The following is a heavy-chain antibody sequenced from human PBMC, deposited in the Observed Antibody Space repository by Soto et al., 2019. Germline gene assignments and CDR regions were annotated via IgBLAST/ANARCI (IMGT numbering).Heavy chain of an antibody. CDR1: GGSISSSSYY. CDR3: ASSYYDFWSGYYTAHNWFDP. Sequence: PSETLSLTCTVSGGSISSSSYYWGWIRQPPGKGLEWIGSIYYSGSTYYNPSLKSRVTISVDTSKNQFSLKLSSVTAADTAVYYCASSYYDFWSGYYTAHNWFDPWGQGTLVTVSS. CDR2: IYYSGST. J-gene: IGHJ5*02. V-gene: IGHV4-39*01. D-gene: IGHD3-3*01.